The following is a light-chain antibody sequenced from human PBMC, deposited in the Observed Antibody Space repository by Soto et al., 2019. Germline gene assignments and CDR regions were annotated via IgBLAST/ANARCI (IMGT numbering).Light chain of an antibody. V-gene: IGLV2-8*01. J-gene: IGLJ2*01. CDR2: EVS. CDR3: SSYAGSNNLL. CDR1: SSDVDNYNY. Sequence: QSALTQSPSGSGSPGQSVTISCTGTSSDVDNYNYVSWYQQHPGKAPKLMIYEVSKRPSGVPDRFSGSKSGNTASLTVSGLQAEDEADYYCSSYAGSNNLLFGGGTKVTVL.